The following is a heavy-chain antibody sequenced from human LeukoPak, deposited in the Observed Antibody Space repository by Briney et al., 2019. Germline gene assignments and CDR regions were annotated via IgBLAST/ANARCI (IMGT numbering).Heavy chain of an antibody. CDR1: RFILSRWD. CDR3: VRMGGCSGETGQPYFHH. V-gene: IGHV3-23*01. CDR2: ISQSGST. J-gene: IGHJ1*01. D-gene: IGHD2-15*01. Sequence: PGGSLRLSCTASRFILSRWDKSWLRRAPGKGLEWVSTISQSGSTIDGDSVKGRFTISRDNSKNTLYLQMSSLRAEDTALYYCVRMGGCSGETGQPYFHHWGQGTLVTVSS.